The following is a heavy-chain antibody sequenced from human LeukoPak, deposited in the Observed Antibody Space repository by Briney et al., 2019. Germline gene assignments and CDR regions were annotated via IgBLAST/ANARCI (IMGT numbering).Heavy chain of an antibody. CDR3: ARFSFGSSRYYFDC. CDR1: GFAFSIYS. V-gene: IGHV3-21*01. J-gene: IGHJ4*02. Sequence: GGSLRLSCAAASGFAFSIYSMSWVRPAPGKGLEWVSSISTSSSSIYYADSVKGRFSISRDNAKNSLFLQMNSLRAEDTAVYYCARFSFGSSRYYFDCWGQGTLVTVSS. D-gene: IGHD3-16*01. CDR2: ISTSSSSI.